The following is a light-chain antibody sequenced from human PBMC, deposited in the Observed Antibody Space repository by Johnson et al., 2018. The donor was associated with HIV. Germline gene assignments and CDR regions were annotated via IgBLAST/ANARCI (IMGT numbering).Light chain of an antibody. CDR1: NSNIGNNY. CDR3: GTGDCSLSASDV. CDR2: DNN. V-gene: IGLV1-51*01. J-gene: IGLJ1*01. Sequence: HSVLTQPPSVSAAPGQKVTISCSGSNSNIGNNYVSWYQHLPGTAPKLLIYDNNKRPSGIPDRLSGSKSGTSATLGITGLQTGDEADYYCGTGDCSLSASDVFGTGTKVTVL.